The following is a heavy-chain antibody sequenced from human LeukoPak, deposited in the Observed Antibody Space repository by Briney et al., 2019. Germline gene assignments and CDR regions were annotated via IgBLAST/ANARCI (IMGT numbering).Heavy chain of an antibody. CDR3: ARAKGSYAFDI. J-gene: IGHJ3*02. V-gene: IGHV3-30-3*01. CDR1: GFTFSSYA. CDR2: ISHDGSNK. Sequence: GGSLGLSCAASGFTFSSYAMHWVRQVPGKGLEWVAVISHDGSNKYYADSVKGRFTISRDNSKNTLYLQMNSLRAEDTAVYYCARAKGSYAFDIWGQGTMVIVSS.